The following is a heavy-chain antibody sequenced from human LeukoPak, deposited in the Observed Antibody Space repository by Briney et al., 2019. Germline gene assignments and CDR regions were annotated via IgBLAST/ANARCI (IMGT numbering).Heavy chain of an antibody. CDR3: ARSQPGYSSTRFDY. CDR2: IWYDGSNK. D-gene: IGHD6-13*01. Sequence: GGSLRLSCAASGFTFSSYGMHWVRQAPGKGLEWVAVIWYDGSNKYYADSVKGRFTISRDNSKNTLYLQMNSLRAEGTAVYYCARSQPGYSSTRFDYWGQGTLVTVSS. CDR1: GFTFSSYG. V-gene: IGHV3-33*01. J-gene: IGHJ4*02.